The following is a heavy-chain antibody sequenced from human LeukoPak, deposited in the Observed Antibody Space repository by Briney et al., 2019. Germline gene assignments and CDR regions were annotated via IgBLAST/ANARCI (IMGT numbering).Heavy chain of an antibody. CDR2: ISGSSYYI. Sequence: GGSLRLSCAASGFTFSSYSMNWVRQAPGKGLEWVSSISGSSYYIYFADSLKGRFTISRDNAKNSLYLQMNSLRVEDTAVYYCARGSSLWFEDPLGSYWGQGTLVTVSS. J-gene: IGHJ4*02. D-gene: IGHD3-10*01. V-gene: IGHV3-21*01. CDR3: ARGSSLWFEDPLGSY. CDR1: GFTFSSYS.